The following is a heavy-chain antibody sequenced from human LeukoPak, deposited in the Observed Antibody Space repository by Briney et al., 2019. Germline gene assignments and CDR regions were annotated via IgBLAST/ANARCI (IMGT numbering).Heavy chain of an antibody. J-gene: IGHJ4*02. CDR1: GFTFSSYA. CDR3: ANLGYCSGGSCSNY. Sequence: PGGSLRLSCAASGFTFSSYAMSWVRQAPGKGLEWVSAISGSGGSTYYADSVKGQFTISRDSSKNTLYLQMNSLRAEDTAVYYCANLGYCSGGSCSNYWGQGTLVTVSS. D-gene: IGHD2-15*01. V-gene: IGHV3-23*01. CDR2: ISGSGGST.